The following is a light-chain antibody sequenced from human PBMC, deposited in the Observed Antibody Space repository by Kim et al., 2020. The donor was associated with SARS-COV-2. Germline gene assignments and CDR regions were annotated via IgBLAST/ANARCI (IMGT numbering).Light chain of an antibody. Sequence: SPGERATLSCRASQSVSNSYLAWYQQKPGQTPSLLIYGASSRATDIPDRFSGSGSGTDFTLPISRLEPEDFAVYYCQQYGGSPRTFGQGTKVDIK. J-gene: IGKJ1*01. V-gene: IGKV3-20*01. CDR1: QSVSNSY. CDR2: GAS. CDR3: QQYGGSPRT.